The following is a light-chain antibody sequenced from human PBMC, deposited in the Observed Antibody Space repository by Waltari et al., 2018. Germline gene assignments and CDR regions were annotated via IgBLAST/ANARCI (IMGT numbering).Light chain of an antibody. J-gene: IGLJ2*01. CDR1: SSDVGGYNY. V-gene: IGLV2-14*01. Sequence: QSALTQPASVSGSPGQSITIPCSGTSSDVGGYNYVSWYQQLPGHAPKLMIYDVTRWPSGVSNRFSGSKSGNTASLTIFGLQAEDEADYYCASYTSTRTVIFGGGTRVTVL. CDR3: ASYTSTRTVI. CDR2: DVT.